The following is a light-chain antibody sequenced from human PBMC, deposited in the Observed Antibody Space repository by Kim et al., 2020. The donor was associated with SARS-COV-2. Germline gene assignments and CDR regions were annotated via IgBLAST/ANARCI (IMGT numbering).Light chain of an antibody. Sequence: SPGERATLSCRASQSVSSYLAWYQQKPGQATRLLIYDASNRATGIPARFSGSGSGTDFTLTISSLEPEDFAVYYCQQRSNWPELTFGGGTKVDIK. CDR1: QSVSSY. CDR2: DAS. CDR3: QQRSNWPELT. J-gene: IGKJ4*01. V-gene: IGKV3-11*01.